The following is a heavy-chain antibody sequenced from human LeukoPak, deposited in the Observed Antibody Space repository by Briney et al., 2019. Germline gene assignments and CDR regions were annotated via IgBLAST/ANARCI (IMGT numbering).Heavy chain of an antibody. CDR1: DGAIAGYS. CDR3: ARGEDYYDSSGYLNPYFDY. Sequence: SETLSLTCTVSDGAIAGYSWSWIRQPPGKGLEWIGYIYYSGDTNYNPSLQSRVTISVDTSKNQFSLKLSSVTAADTAVYYCARGEDYYDSSGYLNPYFDYWGQGTLVTVSS. J-gene: IGHJ4*02. V-gene: IGHV4-59*01. D-gene: IGHD3-22*01. CDR2: IYYSGDT.